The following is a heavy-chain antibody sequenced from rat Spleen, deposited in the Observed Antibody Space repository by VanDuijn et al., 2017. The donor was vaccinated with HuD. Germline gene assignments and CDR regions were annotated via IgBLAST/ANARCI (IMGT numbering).Heavy chain of an antibody. J-gene: IGHJ2*01. CDR2: MWTGGST. Sequence: QVQLMESGPGPVQPSQTLSLTCTVSGFSLTSYHVSWVRQPPGKGLEWMGVMWTGGSTAYNSLLKSRLSISRDTSKSQVFLKMNSLQAEDTAMYFCARSDTIAAMGHYWGQGVMVTVSS. D-gene: IGHD1-2*01. CDR1: GFSLTSYH. V-gene: IGHV2-43*01. CDR3: ARSDTIAAMGHY.